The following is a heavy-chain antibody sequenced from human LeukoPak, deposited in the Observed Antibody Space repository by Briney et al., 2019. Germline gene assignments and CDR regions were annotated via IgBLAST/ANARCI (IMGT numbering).Heavy chain of an antibody. CDR3: ARVGGSYDLLSGYQNSYFDL. V-gene: IGHV3-7*01. CDR2: IKEDGSER. CDR1: GFTFSVSW. Sequence: PGGSLRLSCAASGFTFSVSWMSWVRQAPGKGLEWVASIKEDGSERYYVDPVKGRFTISRDNAKTSLYLQMNSLRAEDTAVYFCARVGGSYDLLSGYQNSYFDLWGRGTPVTVSS. J-gene: IGHJ2*01. D-gene: IGHD3-3*01.